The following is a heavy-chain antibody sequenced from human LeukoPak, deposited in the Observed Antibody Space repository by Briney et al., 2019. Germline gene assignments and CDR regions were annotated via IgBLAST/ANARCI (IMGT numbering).Heavy chain of an antibody. CDR2: ISAYNGDT. CDR3: ARGPPRSEQWVGFDY. V-gene: IGHV1-18*01. Sequence: ASVKVSCKASGYTFTIYGISWVRQAPGQGLEWMGWISAYNGDTSYVQKLQGRVTMTTDTSTSTAYMELRSLRSDDTAVYYCARGPPRSEQWVGFDYWGLGTLVTVSS. D-gene: IGHD6-19*01. CDR1: GYTFTIYG. J-gene: IGHJ4*02.